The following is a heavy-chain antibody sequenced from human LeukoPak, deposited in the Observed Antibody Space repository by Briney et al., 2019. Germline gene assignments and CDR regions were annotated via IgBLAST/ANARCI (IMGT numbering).Heavy chain of an antibody. Sequence: ASVKVSCKASGGTFSSYAIGWVRQAPGQGLEWMGGIIPIFGTANYAQKFQGRVTITADESTSTAYMELSSLRSEDTAVYYCAAGQGGVYSGYDTNFDYWGQGTLVTVSS. J-gene: IGHJ4*02. CDR2: IIPIFGTA. V-gene: IGHV1-69*13. CDR3: AAGQGGVYSGYDTNFDY. D-gene: IGHD5-12*01. CDR1: GGTFSSYA.